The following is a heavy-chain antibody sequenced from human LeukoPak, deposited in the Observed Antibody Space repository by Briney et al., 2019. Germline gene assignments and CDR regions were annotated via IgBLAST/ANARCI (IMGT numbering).Heavy chain of an antibody. V-gene: IGHV3-21*01. D-gene: IGHD6-13*01. CDR2: ISSSSSYI. Sequence: GGSLRLSCAASGFTFSSYSMNWVGQAPGKGLEWVSSISSSSSYIYYADSVKGRFTISRDNAKNSLYLQMNSLRAEDTAVYYCARAYSSSWYWFDPWGQGTLVTVSS. CDR1: GFTFSSYS. J-gene: IGHJ5*02. CDR3: ARAYSSSWYWFDP.